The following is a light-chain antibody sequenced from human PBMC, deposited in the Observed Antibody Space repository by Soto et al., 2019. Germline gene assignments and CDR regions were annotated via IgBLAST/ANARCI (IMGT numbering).Light chain of an antibody. CDR2: GNT. V-gene: IGLV1-40*01. CDR1: SSNIGAGSD. Sequence: QSVLTQPPSISGAPGQRVTISCTGSSSNIGAGSDVHWYHQLPGTAPKLLIYGNTNRPSGVPDRFSGSKSGTSASLAIAGLQTEDEGDYYCSSYTSSSTLYVFGTGTKLTVL. J-gene: IGLJ1*01. CDR3: SSYTSSSTLYV.